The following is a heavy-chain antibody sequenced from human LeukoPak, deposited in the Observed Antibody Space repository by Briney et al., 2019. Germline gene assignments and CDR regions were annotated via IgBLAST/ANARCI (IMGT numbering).Heavy chain of an antibody. J-gene: IGHJ4*02. CDR3: ARGFVRSLDSSGYYSHFDY. CDR1: GYTFTSYD. Sequence: GASVKVSCKSSGYTFTSYDINWVRQATGQGLEWMGWMNPNSGNTGYAQKFQGRVTITRNTSISTAYMELSSLRSEDTAVYYRARGFVRSLDSSGYYSHFDYWGQGTLVTVSS. CDR2: MNPNSGNT. V-gene: IGHV1-8*03. D-gene: IGHD3-22*01.